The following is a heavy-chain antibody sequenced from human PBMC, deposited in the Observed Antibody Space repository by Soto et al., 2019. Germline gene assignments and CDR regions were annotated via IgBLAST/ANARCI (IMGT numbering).Heavy chain of an antibody. CDR3: ARERAPYYYDTDRYSSLGH. D-gene: IGHD3-22*01. Sequence: ASVKVSCKASGYTFTTYYMHWVRQAPGQGLEWMGLINPSGGSTGYSQKFQGRVTMTSDTSTSTIYMELSSLRSDDTAVYYCARERAPYYYDTDRYSSLGHWGQGTLVPVSS. CDR1: GYTFTTYY. CDR2: INPSGGST. V-gene: IGHV1-46*01. J-gene: IGHJ1*01.